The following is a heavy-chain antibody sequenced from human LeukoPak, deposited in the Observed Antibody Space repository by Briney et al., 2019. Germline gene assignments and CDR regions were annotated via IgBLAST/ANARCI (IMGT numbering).Heavy chain of an antibody. J-gene: IGHJ3*02. CDR1: GFTVSSNY. D-gene: IGHD3-9*01. V-gene: IGHV3-53*01. CDR3: AREATYYDILTGYYKGAFDI. CDR2: IYSGGST. Sequence: RPGGSLRLSCAASGFTVSSNYMSWVRQAPGKGLEWVSVIYSGGSTYYADSVKGRFTISRDNSKNTLYLQMNSLRAEDTAVYYCAREATYYDILTGYYKGAFDIWGQGTMVTVSS.